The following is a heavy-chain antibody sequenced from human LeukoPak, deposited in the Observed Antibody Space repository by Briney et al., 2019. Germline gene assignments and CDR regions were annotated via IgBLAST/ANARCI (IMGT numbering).Heavy chain of an antibody. Sequence: PGRSLRLSCAASGFTFSSYAMHWVRQAPGKGLEWVAVISYDGSNKYYADSVKGRFTISRDNSKNTLYLQMNSLRAEDTAVYYCASYRSGWYRGGFDYWGQGTLVTVSS. CDR3: ASYRSGWYRGGFDY. D-gene: IGHD6-19*01. CDR1: GFTFSSYA. J-gene: IGHJ4*02. CDR2: ISYDGSNK. V-gene: IGHV3-30-3*01.